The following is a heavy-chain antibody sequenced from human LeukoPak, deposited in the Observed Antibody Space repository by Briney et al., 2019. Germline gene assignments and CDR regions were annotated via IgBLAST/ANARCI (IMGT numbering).Heavy chain of an antibody. CDR1: GYTFTGYY. D-gene: IGHD6-19*01. CDR3: ARGIAVAGMSDVSQNDY. J-gene: IGHJ4*02. CDR2: INPNSGGT. V-gene: IGHV1-2*02. Sequence: ASVKVSCKASGYTFTGYYMHWVRQAPGQGLEWMGWINPNSGGTNYAQKFQDRVTMTRDTSISTAYMELSRLRSDDTAVYYCARGIAVAGMSDVSQNDYWGQGTLVTVSS.